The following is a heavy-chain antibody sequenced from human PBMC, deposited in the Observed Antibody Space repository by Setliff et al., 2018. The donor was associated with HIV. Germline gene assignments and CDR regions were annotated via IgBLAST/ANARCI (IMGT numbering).Heavy chain of an antibody. Sequence: SETLSLTCTVSGGSISNFLWSWIRQPPGKGLEWIGYIYDSGSTNYNPSLKSRVTISVDTSKNYFSLKLTSVTAADTAVYYCARSRPSLRAFDIWGQGTMVTISS. CDR1: GGSISNFL. CDR2: IYDSGST. J-gene: IGHJ3*02. CDR3: ARSRPSLRAFDI. V-gene: IGHV4-59*01. D-gene: IGHD4-17*01.